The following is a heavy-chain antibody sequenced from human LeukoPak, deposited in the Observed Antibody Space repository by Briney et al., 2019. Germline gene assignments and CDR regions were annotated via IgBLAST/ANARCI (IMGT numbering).Heavy chain of an antibody. V-gene: IGHV3-21*01. CDR1: GFTFSSYS. Sequence: GGSLRLSCAASGFTFSSYSMNWVRQAPGKGLEWVSSISSSSSYIYYADSVKGRFTISRDNAKNSLYLQMNSLRAEDTAVYYCAREGLIPTNWFNPWGQGTLVTVSS. D-gene: IGHD6-19*01. J-gene: IGHJ5*02. CDR3: AREGLIPTNWFNP. CDR2: ISSSSSYI.